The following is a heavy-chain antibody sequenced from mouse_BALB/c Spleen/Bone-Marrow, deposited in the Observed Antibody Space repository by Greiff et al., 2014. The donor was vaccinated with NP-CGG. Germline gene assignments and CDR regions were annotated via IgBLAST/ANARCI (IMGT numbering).Heavy chain of an antibody. CDR1: GYTFTSYH. CDR2: INPSNGGT. D-gene: IGHD2-14*01. Sequence: QVQLKESGAELVKPGASVKLSCKASGYTFTSYHMYWVKQRPGQGLEWIGEINPSNGGTNFNEKFKSKATLTVDKSSSTAYMQLSSLTSEDSAVYYCTRREYYRYDRAMDYWGQGTSVTVSS. J-gene: IGHJ4*01. CDR3: TRREYYRYDRAMDY. V-gene: IGHV1S81*02.